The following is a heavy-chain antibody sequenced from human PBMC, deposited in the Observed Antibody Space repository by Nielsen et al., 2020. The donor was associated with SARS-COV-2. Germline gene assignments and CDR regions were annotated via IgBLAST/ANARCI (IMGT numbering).Heavy chain of an antibody. CDR2: ISSSSSYI. V-gene: IGHV3-21*01. CDR1: GFTFSSYS. Sequence: GESLKISCAASGFTFSSYSMNWVRQAPGKGLEWVSSISSSSSYIYYADSVKGRFTISRDNAKNSLYLQMNSLRAEDTAVYYCTREGAYCGGDCYSDYWGQGTLVTVSS. D-gene: IGHD2-21*02. CDR3: TREGAYCGGDCYSDY. J-gene: IGHJ4*02.